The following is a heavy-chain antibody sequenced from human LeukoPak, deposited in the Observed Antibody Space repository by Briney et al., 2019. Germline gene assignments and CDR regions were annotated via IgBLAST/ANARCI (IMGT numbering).Heavy chain of an antibody. CDR1: GFTFSSYG. CDR2: IRYDGSNK. J-gene: IGHJ4*02. V-gene: IGHV3-30*02. CDR3: AKDGDSDGYFDWLLYGYYFDY. D-gene: IGHD3-9*01. Sequence: GGSLRLSCAASGFTFSSYGTHWVRQAPGKGLEWVAFIRYDGSNKYYADSVKGRFTISRDDSKNTLYLQMNSLRAEDTAVYYCAKDGDSDGYFDWLLYGYYFDYWGQGTLVTVSS.